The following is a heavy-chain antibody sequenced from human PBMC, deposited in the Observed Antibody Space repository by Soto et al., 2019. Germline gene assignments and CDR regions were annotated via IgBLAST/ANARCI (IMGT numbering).Heavy chain of an antibody. J-gene: IGHJ6*02. D-gene: IGHD1-20*01. V-gene: IGHV1-69*12. CDR3: PRSLTGNYHSYGMDV. CDR2: IIPIFGTA. CDR1: GGTFSSYA. Sequence: QVQLVQSGAEVKKPGSSVKVSCKASGGTFSSYAINWVRQAPGQGLGWMGGIIPIFGTADYAQKFQGRVTISAEETKSTAYMEPSSLRSEDTAAYYCPRSLTGNYHSYGMDVWGQGTTVTVSS.